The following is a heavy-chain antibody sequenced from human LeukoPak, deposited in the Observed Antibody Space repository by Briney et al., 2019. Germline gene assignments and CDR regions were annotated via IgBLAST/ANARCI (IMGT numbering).Heavy chain of an antibody. CDR3: ASLKRYALSAFDI. CDR2: IYYSGST. CDR1: GGSISSYH. J-gene: IGHJ3*02. Sequence: SETLSLTCTVSGGSISSYHWSWIRQPPGKGLEWIGYIYYSGSTNYNPSLKSRVTISVDTSKNQFSLKLSSVTAADTAVYYCASLKRYALSAFDIWGQGTMVTVSS. V-gene: IGHV4-59*01. D-gene: IGHD1-1*01.